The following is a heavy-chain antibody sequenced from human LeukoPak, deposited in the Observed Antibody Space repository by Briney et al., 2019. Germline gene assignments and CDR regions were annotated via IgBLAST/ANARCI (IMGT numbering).Heavy chain of an antibody. CDR2: IHYTGST. CDR3: ARGGNYWPQWWFDP. Sequence: PSETLSLTCTVSGGSISTYYWSWIRQPPGKGLEWTGYIHYTGSTSYNPSLKSRVTMSLDASKNQFSLELNSVTPADTAVYYCARGGNYWPQWWFDPWGRGTLVSVSS. D-gene: IGHD1-26*01. V-gene: IGHV4-59*01. J-gene: IGHJ5*02. CDR1: GGSISTYY.